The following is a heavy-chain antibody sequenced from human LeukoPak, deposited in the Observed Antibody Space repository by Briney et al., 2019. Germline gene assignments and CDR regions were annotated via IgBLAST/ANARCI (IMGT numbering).Heavy chain of an antibody. CDR3: AGLYCSGGSCYTQELDY. J-gene: IGHJ4*02. V-gene: IGHV1-69*13. Sequence: SVKVSCKASGGAFSSYAISWVRQAPGQGLEWMGGIIPIFGTANYAQKFQGRVTITADESTSTAYMELSSLRSEDTAVYYCAGLYCSGGSCYTQELDYWGQGTLVTVSS. CDR1: GGAFSSYA. D-gene: IGHD2-15*01. CDR2: IIPIFGTA.